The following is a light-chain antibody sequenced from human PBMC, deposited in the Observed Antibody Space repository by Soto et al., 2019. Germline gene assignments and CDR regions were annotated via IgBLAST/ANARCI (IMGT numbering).Light chain of an antibody. Sequence: QSVLTQPPSASGTPGQRVTISCSGSNSNIGSNTVSWYQQLPGTAPKLLIYSNNQRPSGVPDRFSGSKSGTSASLAISGLQSEAEADYYCAAWDDSLNVMVFGGGTKLTVL. CDR1: NSNIGSNT. V-gene: IGLV1-44*01. CDR3: AAWDDSLNVMV. J-gene: IGLJ2*01. CDR2: SNN.